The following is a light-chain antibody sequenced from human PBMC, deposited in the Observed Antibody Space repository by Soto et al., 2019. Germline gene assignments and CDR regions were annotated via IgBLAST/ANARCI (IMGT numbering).Light chain of an antibody. CDR2: EVT. Sequence: QSVLTQSPSASGSPGQSVTISCTGTSSDIGGYNYVSWNQQHPGKAPKLIIYEVTQRPSGVPDRFSGSKSGNTASLTVSGLQAEDEADYSCSSYAGSNNLVFGGGTKLTVL. CDR1: SSDIGGYNY. V-gene: IGLV2-8*01. CDR3: SSYAGSNNLV. J-gene: IGLJ3*02.